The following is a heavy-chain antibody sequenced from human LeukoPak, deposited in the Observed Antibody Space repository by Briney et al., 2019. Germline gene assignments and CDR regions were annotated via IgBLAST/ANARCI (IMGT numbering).Heavy chain of an antibody. D-gene: IGHD2-15*01. CDR3: AKASSGYCSGGSCYPSN. V-gene: IGHV3-23*01. Sequence: PGGSLRLSCAASGFTFSSYAMSWVRQAPGKGLEWVSAISGGGGSTYYADSVKGRFTISRDNSKNTLYLQMNSLRAEDTAVYYCAKASSGYCSGGSCYPSNWGQGTLVTVSS. CDR2: ISGGGGST. J-gene: IGHJ4*02. CDR1: GFTFSSYA.